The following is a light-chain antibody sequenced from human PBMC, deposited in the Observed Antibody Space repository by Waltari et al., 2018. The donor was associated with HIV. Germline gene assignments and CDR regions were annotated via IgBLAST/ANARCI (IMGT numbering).Light chain of an antibody. CDR1: NIGSKS. CDR3: QVWDTSGDPWV. Sequence: SSVLTPPPSVSVAPGQTARITCGGNNIGSKSVHWYQQKPGQAPVLVVYDDTDRPSGIPERFSGSNSGNTATLTISRVEAGDEADYYCQVWDTSGDPWVFGGGTKLTVL. J-gene: IGLJ3*02. V-gene: IGLV3-21*02. CDR2: DDT.